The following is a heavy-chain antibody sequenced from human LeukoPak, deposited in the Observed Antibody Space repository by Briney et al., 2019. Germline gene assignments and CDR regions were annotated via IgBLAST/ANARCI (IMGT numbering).Heavy chain of an antibody. Sequence: KPSETLSLTCTVSGGSISSYYWSWIRQPPGKGLEWIGYIYYSGSTNYNPSLKSRVTISVDTSKNQFSLKLGSVTAADTAVYYCASSPRVDTAMVLFDPWGQGTLVTVSS. CDR3: ASSPRVDTAMVLFDP. J-gene: IGHJ5*02. V-gene: IGHV4-59*01. D-gene: IGHD5-18*01. CDR2: IYYSGST. CDR1: GGSISSYY.